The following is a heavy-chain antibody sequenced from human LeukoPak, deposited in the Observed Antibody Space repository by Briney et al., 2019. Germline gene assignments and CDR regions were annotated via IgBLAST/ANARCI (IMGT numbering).Heavy chain of an antibody. CDR2: IIPILGIA. Sequence: SVKVSCKASGGTLSSYAISWVRQAPGQGLEWMGRIIPILGIANYAQKFQGRVTITADKSTSTAYMELSSLRSEDTAVYYCAREHGVVVPAANINYYYYGMDVWGQGTMVTVSS. J-gene: IGHJ6*02. CDR1: GGTLSSYA. CDR3: AREHGVVVPAANINYYYYGMDV. V-gene: IGHV1-69*04. D-gene: IGHD2-2*01.